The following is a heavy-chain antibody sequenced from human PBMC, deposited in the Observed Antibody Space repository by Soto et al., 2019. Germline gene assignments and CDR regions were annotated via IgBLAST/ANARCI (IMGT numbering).Heavy chain of an antibody. J-gene: IGHJ6*02. D-gene: IGHD6-13*01. V-gene: IGHV3-23*01. CDR1: GFTFNSYA. CDR3: ARDSDPSGSSQEKYYYYYYGMDV. CDR2: ISGNGSNK. Sequence: GGSLRLSCAASGFTFNSYAMSWVRQAPGKGLEWVSAISGNGSNKYYAESVKGRFTISRDNSKNTLYLQMNSLRAEDTAVYYCARDSDPSGSSQEKYYYYYYGMDVWGQGTTVTVSS.